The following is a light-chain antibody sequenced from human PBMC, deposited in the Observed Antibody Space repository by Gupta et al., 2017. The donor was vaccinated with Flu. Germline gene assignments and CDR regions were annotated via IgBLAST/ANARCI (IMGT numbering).Light chain of an antibody. CDR3: QRYNTAART. Sequence: GDRVTSRGSPSDGIDYHLAWHKPKTGKVLKLLISAASTWEVGVRSRFSGSGSIRDFTLTIISLQPDAVATYYWQRYNTAARTFGQGTKVEVK. CDR2: AAS. V-gene: IGKV1-27*01. CDR1: DGIDYH. J-gene: IGKJ1*01.